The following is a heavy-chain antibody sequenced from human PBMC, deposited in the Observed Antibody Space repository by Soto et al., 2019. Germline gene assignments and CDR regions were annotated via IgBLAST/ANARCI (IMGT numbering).Heavy chain of an antibody. Sequence: PSQTLSLTCAISGDSVSSNSAAWNWIRQSPSRGLEWLGRTYYRSKWYNDYAVSVKSRITINPDTSKDQFSLQLNSVTPEDTAVYYCARVPGPLPSCSGDSSYSTQWYYYIDVWGKGTTVTVSS. CDR3: ARVPGPLPSCSGDSSYSTQWYYYIDV. V-gene: IGHV6-1*01. J-gene: IGHJ6*03. D-gene: IGHD2-15*01. CDR1: GDSVSSNSAA. CDR2: TYYRSKWYN.